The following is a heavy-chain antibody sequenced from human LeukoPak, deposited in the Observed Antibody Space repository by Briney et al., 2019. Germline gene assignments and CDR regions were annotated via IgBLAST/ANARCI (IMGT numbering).Heavy chain of an antibody. CDR3: VRDGVGAPPFDY. CDR2: TKGDGSST. Sequence: GGSLRLSCAASGFTSSNNWMHWVRQAPGKGLVWVSRTKGDGSSTDYADSVRGRFTISRDNAKNTLLLHMNSLRAEDTAVYYCVRDGVGAPPFDYWGQGVLVTVSS. CDR1: GFTSSNNW. V-gene: IGHV3-74*01. J-gene: IGHJ4*02. D-gene: IGHD1-26*01.